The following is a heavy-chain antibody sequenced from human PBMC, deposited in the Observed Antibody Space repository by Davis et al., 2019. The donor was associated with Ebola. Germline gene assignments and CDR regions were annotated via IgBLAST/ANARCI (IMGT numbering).Heavy chain of an antibody. CDR1: GFSFSSHG. D-gene: IGHD3-10*01. Sequence: GESLKISCAASGFSFSSHGMTWVRQAPGKGLEWVSAISNSASSTFYADSVKGRFTISRDNSRNTLYLQMNSLRADDTAVYFCAKDATSGFDSWGQGTLVTVSS. CDR3: AKDATSGFDS. CDR2: ISNSASST. V-gene: IGHV3-23*01. J-gene: IGHJ4*02.